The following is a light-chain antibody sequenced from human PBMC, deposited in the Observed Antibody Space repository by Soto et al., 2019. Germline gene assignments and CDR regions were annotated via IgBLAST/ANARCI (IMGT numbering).Light chain of an antibody. V-gene: IGKV3-20*01. CDR2: GAS. Sequence: EVVLTQSPGTLSLSPGERATLSCRASQTVSSNPLIWYQQKPGQAPTLLIYGASSRATGIPDRFSGSASGTDFTLTISKLEPEDFAVYYCQHYGSSPPITFGQGTRLEIK. J-gene: IGKJ5*01. CDR1: QTVSSNP. CDR3: QHYGSSPPIT.